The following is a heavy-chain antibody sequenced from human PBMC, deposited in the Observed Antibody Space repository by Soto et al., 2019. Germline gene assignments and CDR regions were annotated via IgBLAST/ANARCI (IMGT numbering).Heavy chain of an antibody. CDR3: AMRPWAFDI. Sequence: QVQLQQWGAGLLKPSETLSLTCAVYGGSFSGHYWTWIRQAPGKGLEWIGEINDSGSTNYNPSLKSRVTISLVMSKKQFSLKLSSVTAEDTAVYYCAMRPWAFDIWGQGTMVTVSS. CDR2: INDSGST. V-gene: IGHV4-34*01. CDR1: GGSFSGHY. J-gene: IGHJ3*02.